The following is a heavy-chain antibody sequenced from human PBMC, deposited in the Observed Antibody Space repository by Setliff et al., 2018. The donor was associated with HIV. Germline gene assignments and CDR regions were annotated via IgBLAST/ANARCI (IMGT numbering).Heavy chain of an antibody. J-gene: IGHJ4*02. Sequence: GGSLRLSCAASGFTFSNFYMGWVRQAPGKGLEWVANINQDGSEENYVDSVKGRFTISRDNANNSLHLQMNSLRAEDTAVYYCAREASLSYWGQGTLVTVSS. CDR1: GFTFSNFY. V-gene: IGHV3-7*01. CDR3: AREASLSY. D-gene: IGHD6-6*01. CDR2: INQDGSEE.